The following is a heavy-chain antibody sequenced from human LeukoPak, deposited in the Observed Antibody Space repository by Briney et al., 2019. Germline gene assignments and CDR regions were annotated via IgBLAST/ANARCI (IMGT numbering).Heavy chain of an antibody. CDR3: ASCGGGTSVPH. J-gene: IGHJ4*02. Sequence: PTLKVTCKASGGAFSSYAISWVRQAPGQGLEWMGGIIPIFGTANYAQKFQGRVTITTDESASTAYMELSSLRSEDTAVYNCASCGGGTSVPHWGQGTL. CDR1: GGAFSSYA. V-gene: IGHV1-69*05. D-gene: IGHD1-1*01. CDR2: IIPIFGTA.